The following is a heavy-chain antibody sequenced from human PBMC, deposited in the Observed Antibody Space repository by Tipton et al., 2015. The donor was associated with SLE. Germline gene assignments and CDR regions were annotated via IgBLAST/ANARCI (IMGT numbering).Heavy chain of an antibody. D-gene: IGHD2-15*01. Sequence: SLRLSCAASGFTFSSYWMHWVRQAPGKGLVWVSRINSDGSSTSYADSVKGRFTISRDNAKNTLYLQMNSLRAEDTAVYYCAKSGGSSYFDYWGQGTLVTVSS. V-gene: IGHV3-74*01. J-gene: IGHJ4*02. CDR2: INSDGSST. CDR1: GFTFSSYW. CDR3: AKSGGSSYFDY.